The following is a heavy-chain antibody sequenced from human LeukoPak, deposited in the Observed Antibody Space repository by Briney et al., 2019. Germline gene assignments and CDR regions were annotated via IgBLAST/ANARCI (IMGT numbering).Heavy chain of an antibody. V-gene: IGHV4-59*01. J-gene: IGHJ4*02. D-gene: IGHD6-13*01. CDR3: ARGVYIAAAQYGY. CDR1: GGTISNYY. CDR2: IYYSGTT. Sequence: SETLSLTCTVSGGTISNYYWSWIRQPPGKGLEWIGYIYYSGTTNYNPSLKSRVTISVDTSKNQFSLKLNSVTAADTAVYYCARGVYIAAAQYGYWGQGTLATVSS.